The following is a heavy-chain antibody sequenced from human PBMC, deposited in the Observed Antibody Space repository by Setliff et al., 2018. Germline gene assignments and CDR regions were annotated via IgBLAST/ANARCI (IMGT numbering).Heavy chain of an antibody. CDR3: ARHFRSSKVQFLEYLTDYYFDS. CDR2: INDSGST. V-gene: IGHV4-34*01. D-gene: IGHD3-3*01. CDR1: GGSFSGYF. J-gene: IGHJ4*02. Sequence: SETLSLTCAVYGGSFSGYFWSWIRQAPGRGLEWIGEINDSGSTYYNPSLTSRVTISVDTSNNQFSLNLRSVTAADTAIYYCARHFRSSKVQFLEYLTDYYFDSWGQGTLVTVSS.